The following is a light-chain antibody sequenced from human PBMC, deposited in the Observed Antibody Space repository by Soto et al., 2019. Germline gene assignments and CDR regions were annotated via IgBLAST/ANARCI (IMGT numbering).Light chain of an antibody. V-gene: IGKV1-9*01. CDR1: QGISSS. CDR2: AAS. CDR3: QKLHNFPLT. Sequence: DIQLTQSPSFLSASVGARVTITCRASQGISSSLAWYQQKPGEAPRLLIYAASTLQSGVPSRFSGSGYGTEFTLTISSLQPDDFASYYCQKLHNFPLTFGQGTRLEIK. J-gene: IGKJ5*01.